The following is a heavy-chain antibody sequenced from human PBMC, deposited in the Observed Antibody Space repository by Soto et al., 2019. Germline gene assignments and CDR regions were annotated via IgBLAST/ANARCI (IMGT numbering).Heavy chain of an antibody. CDR2: ISFDGSHK. CDR3: AKVGATVVVTMIDY. CDR1: GFTFSSYG. V-gene: IGHV3-30*18. J-gene: IGHJ4*02. Sequence: QVQLVESGGGVVQPGRSLRLSCAASGFTFSSYGMHWVRQAPGKGLEWVAVISFDGSHKYYTDSVKGRFTISRDNSKNTMYLQKNSLGAEDKAAYYCAKVGATVVVTMIDYWGQGTLVTVSS. D-gene: IGHD2-21*02.